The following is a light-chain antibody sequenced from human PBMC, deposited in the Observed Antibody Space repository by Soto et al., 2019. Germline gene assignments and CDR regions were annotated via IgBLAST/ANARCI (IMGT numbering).Light chain of an antibody. Sequence: QSALTXPASVSGSPGQSITISCTGPSSDVGAYNYDSWYQQYPGEAPKVIIYGVSHRPAGVSNRFSGSKSGNPAPLTISGLQTQDEADYYCSSYTSATTYVFGTGTKVTVL. J-gene: IGLJ1*01. V-gene: IGLV2-14*01. CDR1: SSDVGAYNY. CDR3: SSYTSATTYV. CDR2: GVS.